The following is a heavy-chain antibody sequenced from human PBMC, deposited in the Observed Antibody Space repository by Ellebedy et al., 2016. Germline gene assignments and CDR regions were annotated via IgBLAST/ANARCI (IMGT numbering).Heavy chain of an antibody. V-gene: IGHV3-48*04. D-gene: IGHD5-24*01. CDR1: GFTFSRYG. CDR3: AAGGDGHYRQPLDY. Sequence: GGSLRLSCAASGFTFSRYGMTWVRQAPGKGLEWISFISNPGTAIYYAASVKGRFTVSRDNAQNSLFLHMNSLRAEDTALYYCAAGGDGHYRQPLDYWGQGILVTVSS. J-gene: IGHJ4*02. CDR2: ISNPGTAI.